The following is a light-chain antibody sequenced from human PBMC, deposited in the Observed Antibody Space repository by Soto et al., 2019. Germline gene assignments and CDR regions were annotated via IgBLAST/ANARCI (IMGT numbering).Light chain of an antibody. V-gene: IGKV3-11*01. Sequence: EIVLTQSPATLSLSPGERGTLSCRASQSVSSYLAWYQQKPGQAPRLLIYDASNRATGIPARFSGSGSGTDFTLTISSLESEDFAVYYCQQRSNWPLTFGGGTKVDIK. J-gene: IGKJ4*01. CDR3: QQRSNWPLT. CDR1: QSVSSY. CDR2: DAS.